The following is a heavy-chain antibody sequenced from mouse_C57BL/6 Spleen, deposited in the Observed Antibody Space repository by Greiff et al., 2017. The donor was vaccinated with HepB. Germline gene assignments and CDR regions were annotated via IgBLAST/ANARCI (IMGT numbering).Heavy chain of an antibody. CDR3: ARNHGSSSWFAY. CDR1: GFSLTSYA. V-gene: IGHV2-9-1*01. Sequence: VQVVESGPGLVAPSQSLSITCTVSGFSLTSYAISWVRQPPGKGLEWLGVIWTGGGTNYNSALKSRLSSSKDNSKSQVFLKMNSLQTDDTARYYCARNHGSSSWFAYWGQGTLVTVSA. CDR2: IWTGGGT. J-gene: IGHJ3*01. D-gene: IGHD1-1*01.